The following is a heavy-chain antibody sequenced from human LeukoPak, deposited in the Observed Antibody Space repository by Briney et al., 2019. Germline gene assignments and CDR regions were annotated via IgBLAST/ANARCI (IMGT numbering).Heavy chain of an antibody. CDR3: AKGGDGGSWAYNWFDA. V-gene: IGHV3-23*01. CDR1: GFTFSNYA. Sequence: GGSLRLSCAASGFTFSNYAMSWVRQAPGKGLEWVAPISCSGGSTYYGDSVRGRFTISRDNSKNTLYLQMNSLRAEDTAVYYCAKGGDGGSWAYNWFDAWGQGTLVTVSS. CDR2: ISCSGGST. D-gene: IGHD6-13*01. J-gene: IGHJ5*02.